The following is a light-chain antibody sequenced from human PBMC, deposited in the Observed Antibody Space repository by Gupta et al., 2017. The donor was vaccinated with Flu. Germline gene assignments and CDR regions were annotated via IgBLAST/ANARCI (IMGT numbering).Light chain of an antibody. CDR3: QQYNNWHI. CDR1: QSVSSN. J-gene: IGKJ2*01. CDR2: GAS. V-gene: IGKV3-15*01. Sequence: EIVMTQSPATLSVSPGERATLSCRASQSVSSNLAWYQQKPGQAPRLLIYGASTRATGIPARFSGSGSGKEFTLTSSSLQSEDFEVYYCQQYNNWHIFGQGTKLEIK.